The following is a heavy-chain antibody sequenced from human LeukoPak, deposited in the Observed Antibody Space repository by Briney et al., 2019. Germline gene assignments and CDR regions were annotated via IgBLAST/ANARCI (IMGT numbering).Heavy chain of an antibody. J-gene: IGHJ4*02. D-gene: IGHD6-13*01. V-gene: IGHV1-3*04. Sequence: ASVKVSCKASGYIFSTYGMHWVRQAPGQGLEWMGWINTGNGHTEYSQNFQDRVTITRDTSASTAYMELSSLRSEDTAVYYCARYSNNPQQNFDYWGQGTLVTVSS. CDR3: ARYSNNPQQNFDY. CDR1: GYIFSTYG. CDR2: INTGNGHT.